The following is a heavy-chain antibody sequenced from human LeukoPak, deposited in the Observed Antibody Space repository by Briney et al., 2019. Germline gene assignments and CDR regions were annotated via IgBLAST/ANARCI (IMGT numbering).Heavy chain of an antibody. CDR3: VRASVHSGGAFDI. Sequence: GGPLRLSCAASGFTFSSYAMSWVRQAPGKGLEWVSTITGSGSSTYYADSVKGRFTISRDNSKNTLYLQMNSLRAEDTAVYYCVRASVHSGGAFDIWGQGTVVTVSS. V-gene: IGHV3-23*01. D-gene: IGHD2-15*01. CDR1: GFTFSSYA. CDR2: ITGSGSST. J-gene: IGHJ3*02.